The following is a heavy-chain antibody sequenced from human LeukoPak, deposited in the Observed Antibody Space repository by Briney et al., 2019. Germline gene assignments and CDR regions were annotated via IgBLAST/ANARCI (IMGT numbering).Heavy chain of an antibody. V-gene: IGHV4-59*01. D-gene: IGHD3-9*01. J-gene: IGHJ4*02. CDR2: IYYSGST. CDR3: ARGVRYFDWLYDY. Sequence: PSETLSLTCTVSGGSISSYYWSWIRQPPGKGLEWLGYIYYSGSTNYNPSLKSRVTISVDTSKNQFSLKLSSVTAADTAVYYCARGVRYFDWLYDYWGQGTLVTVSS. CDR1: GGSISSYY.